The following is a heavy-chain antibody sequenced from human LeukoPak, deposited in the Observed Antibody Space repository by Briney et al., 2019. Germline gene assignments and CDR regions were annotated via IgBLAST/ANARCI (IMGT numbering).Heavy chain of an antibody. V-gene: IGHV3-48*03. D-gene: IGHD3-22*01. CDR3: ARDGVSYYYDSSRGYYFDY. J-gene: IGHJ4*02. Sequence: PGGSLRLSCAASGFTFSSYVMNWVRQAPGKGLEWVSYISSSGSTIYYADSVKGRFTISRDNAKNSLYLQMNSLRAEDTAVYYCARDGVSYYYDSSRGYYFDYWGQGTLVTVSS. CDR1: GFTFSSYV. CDR2: ISSSGSTI.